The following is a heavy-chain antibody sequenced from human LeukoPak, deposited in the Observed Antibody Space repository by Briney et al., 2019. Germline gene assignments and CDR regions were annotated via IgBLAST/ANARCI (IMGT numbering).Heavy chain of an antibody. CDR2: ISGSGSTI. J-gene: IGHJ3*02. CDR3: ARGGMGPTVAFDI. V-gene: IGHV3-48*03. CDR1: GFTFSSYE. D-gene: IGHD1-14*01. Sequence: GGSLRLSCAASGFTFSSYEMNWVRQAPGKGLEWVSYISGSGSTIYYADSVKGRFTIPRDNAKNSLYLQMNSLRAEDTAAYYCARGGMGPTVAFDIWGQGTMVTVSS.